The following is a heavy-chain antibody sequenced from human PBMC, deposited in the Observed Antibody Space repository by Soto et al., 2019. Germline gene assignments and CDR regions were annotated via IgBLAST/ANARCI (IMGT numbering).Heavy chain of an antibody. J-gene: IGHJ4*02. D-gene: IGHD4-4*01. CDR3: AKASGHITVYSNLDY. CDR2: ISGSGGST. CDR1: GFTFSSYA. Sequence: EVQLLESGGGLVQPGGSLRLSCAASGFTFSSYAMSWVRQAPGKGLEWVSAISGSGGSTYYADSVKGRFTISRDNSKNTRYLQMNSLRAEDTAVYYCAKASGHITVYSNLDYWGQGTLVTVSS. V-gene: IGHV3-23*01.